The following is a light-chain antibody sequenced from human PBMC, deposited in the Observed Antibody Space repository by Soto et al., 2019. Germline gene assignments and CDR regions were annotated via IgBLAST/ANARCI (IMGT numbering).Light chain of an antibody. CDR2: VAS. V-gene: IGKV3-20*01. CDR1: QSVSSSY. CDR3: QQYGSSPT. Sequence: EIVLTQSPGTLSFSPGERATLSCRASQSVSSSYLAWYQQKPGQAPRLLIYVASSRATGIPDRFSGSGSGTDFTLTISRREPEDFAVYYCQQYGSSPTFGQGTKVEIK. J-gene: IGKJ1*01.